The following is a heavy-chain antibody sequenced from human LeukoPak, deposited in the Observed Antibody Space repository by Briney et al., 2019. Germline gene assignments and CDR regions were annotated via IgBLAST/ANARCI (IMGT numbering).Heavy chain of an antibody. V-gene: IGHV3-21*04. CDR2: ISSSSSYI. CDR3: AKSSGYGDYGYYYYYMDV. J-gene: IGHJ6*03. Sequence: PGGSLRLSCAASGFTFSSYSMNWVRQAPGKGLEWVSSISSSSSYIYYADSVKGRFTISRDNSENTLYLQMNSLRAEDTAVYYCAKSSGYGDYGYYYYYMDVWGKGTTVTISS. CDR1: GFTFSSYS. D-gene: IGHD4-17*01.